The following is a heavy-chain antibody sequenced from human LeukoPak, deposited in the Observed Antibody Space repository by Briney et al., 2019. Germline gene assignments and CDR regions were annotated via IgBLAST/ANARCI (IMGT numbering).Heavy chain of an antibody. D-gene: IGHD3-22*01. CDR2: IYWDDEK. CDR3: AHLYFYNSGGYSRAFDY. Sequence: SGPTLVKPTQTLTLTCTFSGFSLTTNGVGVGWIRQPPGRALGGLPLIYWDDEKRYSPSLRTRLTITKDTSKSQVVLTLTNMDPVDTATYYCAHLYFYNSGGYSRAFDYWGQGTLVTVSS. J-gene: IGHJ4*02. V-gene: IGHV2-5*02. CDR1: GFSLTTNGVG.